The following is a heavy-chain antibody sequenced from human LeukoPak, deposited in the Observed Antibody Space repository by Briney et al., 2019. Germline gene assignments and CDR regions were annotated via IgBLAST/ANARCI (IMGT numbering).Heavy chain of an antibody. CDR3: ARVRGPTLKTCYMDV. CDR1: GFTFTEYS. J-gene: IGHJ6*03. CDR2: ISDRSITI. D-gene: IGHD3-10*01. V-gene: IGHV3-48*04. Sequence: HPGGSLRLSCAASGFTFTEYSIIWVRQAPGKGLEWVSFISDISDRSITIHYADSVKGRFTISRDNAERSVYLQMNSLRADDTAVYYCARVRGPTLKTCYMDVWGTGTTVTVSS.